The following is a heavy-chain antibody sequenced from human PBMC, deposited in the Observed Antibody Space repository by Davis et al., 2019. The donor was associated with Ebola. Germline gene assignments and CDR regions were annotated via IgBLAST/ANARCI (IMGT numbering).Heavy chain of an antibody. CDR1: GYTFTSYG. CDR3: ARDNIVGPLDPFHI. V-gene: IGHV1-18*01. D-gene: IGHD1-26*01. CDR2: ISAYNGNT. Sequence: KVSCKASGYTFTSYGISWVRQAPGQGLEWMGWISAYNGNTNYAQKLQGRVTMTTDTSTSTAYMELRSLRPDDTAVYYCARDNIVGPLDPFHIWGQGTMVTVSS. J-gene: IGHJ3*02.